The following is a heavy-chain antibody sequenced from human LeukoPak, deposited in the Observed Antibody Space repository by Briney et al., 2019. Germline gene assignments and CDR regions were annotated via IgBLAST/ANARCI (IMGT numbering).Heavy chain of an antibody. J-gene: IGHJ4*02. D-gene: IGHD3-10*01. CDR2: ISWNSGSI. CDR1: GFTFSNYW. V-gene: IGHV3-23*01. CDR3: ASSGYGSGSFDY. Sequence: GGSLRLSCAASGFTFSNYWMSWVRQAPGMGLEWVSAISWNSGSIGYADSVKGRLTISRDNSKNTLYLQMNSLRAEDTAVYYCASSGYGSGSFDYWGQGTLVTVSS.